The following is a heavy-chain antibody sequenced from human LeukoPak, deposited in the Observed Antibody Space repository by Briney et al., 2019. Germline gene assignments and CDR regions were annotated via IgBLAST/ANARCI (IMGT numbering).Heavy chain of an antibody. CDR1: GFTFSDYN. D-gene: IGHD6-13*01. CDR2: INWNGGST. Sequence: GGSLRLSCAASGFTFSDYNMSWVRQAPGKGLEWVSGINWNGGSTGYADSVKGRFTISRDNAKNSLYLQMNSLRAEDTALYYCAGSGYSSSWYVSGAFDIWGQGTMVTVSS. CDR3: AGSGYSSSWYVSGAFDI. J-gene: IGHJ3*02. V-gene: IGHV3-20*04.